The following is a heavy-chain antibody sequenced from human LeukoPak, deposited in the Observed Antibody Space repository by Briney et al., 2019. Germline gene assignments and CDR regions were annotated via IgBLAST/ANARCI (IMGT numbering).Heavy chain of an antibody. J-gene: IGHJ6*03. CDR2: IRYDGSNK. CDR3: AKGGVVPAAMSSYYYYYMDV. CDR1: GFTFSSYG. D-gene: IGHD2-2*01. V-gene: IGHV3-30*02. Sequence: GGSLRLSCAASGFTFSSYGMHWVRQAPGKRLEWVAFIRYDGSNKYYADSVKGRFTISRDNSKNTLYLQMNSLRAEDTAVYYCAKGGVVPAAMSSYYYYYMDVWGKGTTVTISS.